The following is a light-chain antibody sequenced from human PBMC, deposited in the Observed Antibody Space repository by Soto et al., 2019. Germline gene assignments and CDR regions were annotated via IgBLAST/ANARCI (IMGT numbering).Light chain of an antibody. CDR2: SNN. CDR1: SSNIGSNT. CDR3: AAWDDSLNGRV. Sequence: QPVLTQPPSASGTPGQRVTISCSGSSSNIGSNTVNWYQQLPGTAPKLLIYSNNQRPSGVPDRFSGSKSGTSASLAISGLQSEDEADYHCAAWDDSLNGRVFGTGTKLTVL. J-gene: IGLJ1*01. V-gene: IGLV1-44*01.